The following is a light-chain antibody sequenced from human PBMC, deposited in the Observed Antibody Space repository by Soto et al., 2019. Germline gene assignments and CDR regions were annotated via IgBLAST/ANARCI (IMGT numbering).Light chain of an antibody. Sequence: MTQSPSTLSVSPGDRATLSCRASQSVDTNVAWYQQKPGQAPRLLVHGASTRATGVPARFTGIGSGTDFTLTISGLQSDDFAVYYCQQYYNWPPYTFGQGTKLQIK. V-gene: IGKV3-15*01. CDR2: GAS. CDR1: QSVDTN. J-gene: IGKJ2*01. CDR3: QQYYNWPPYT.